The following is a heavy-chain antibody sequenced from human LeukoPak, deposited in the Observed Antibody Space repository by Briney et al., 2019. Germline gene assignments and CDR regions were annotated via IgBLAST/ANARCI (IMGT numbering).Heavy chain of an antibody. J-gene: IGHJ4*02. Sequence: GGSLRLSCAASGFTFTIYAMTWVRQAPGKGLEWVSGIYGSGQTTYYADSVKGRFTISRDNSKNTLYLQMSSLRLGDTAVYYCAKVSKQWPDGYSDFWGQGALVTVSS. V-gene: IGHV3-23*01. CDR1: GFTFTIYA. CDR2: IYGSGQTT. D-gene: IGHD6-19*01. CDR3: AKVSKQWPDGYSDF.